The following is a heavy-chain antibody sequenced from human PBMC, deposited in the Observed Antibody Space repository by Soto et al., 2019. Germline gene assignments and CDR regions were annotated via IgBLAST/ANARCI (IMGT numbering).Heavy chain of an antibody. CDR2: ITSGSSYI. CDR3: ARARGSGWDPLDY. Sequence: EVQLVESGGGLVKPGGSLRLSCAASGFTFSSYSMNWVRRAPGKGLEWVSSITSGSSYINYADSVKGRFTISRDNAKNSLYLQMNSLRAEDTAVYYCARARGSGWDPLDYWGQGTLVTVSS. CDR1: GFTFSSYS. J-gene: IGHJ4*02. D-gene: IGHD6-19*01. V-gene: IGHV3-21*01.